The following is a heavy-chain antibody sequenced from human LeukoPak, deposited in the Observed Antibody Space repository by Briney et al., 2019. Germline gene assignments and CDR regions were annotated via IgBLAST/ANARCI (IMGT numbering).Heavy chain of an antibody. CDR2: ITASGTAM. V-gene: IGHV3-48*02. D-gene: IGHD4-17*01. J-gene: IGHJ4*02. Sequence: PGGSLRLSCAASGFTFSSHSMNWVRQAPGKGLEWVSRITASGTAMFYADSVKGRFTISRDNAKNSLYLQMNSLRDEDTAVYYCAKDRPTVTPNHFDYWGQGTLVTVSS. CDR1: GFTFSSHS. CDR3: AKDRPTVTPNHFDY.